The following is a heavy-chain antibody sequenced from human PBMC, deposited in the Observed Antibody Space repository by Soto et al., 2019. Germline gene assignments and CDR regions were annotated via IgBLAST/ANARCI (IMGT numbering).Heavy chain of an antibody. Sequence: ASVKVSCKASGYTTSNYAMSWVRQAPGQGLEWMGWISAYNGHTNYAQKLQGRVTMTTDTSTSTAYMELRSLRSDDTAVYYCAKCSASCYNGFDYWGQGTLVTVSS. CDR1: GYTTSNYA. V-gene: IGHV1-18*04. J-gene: IGHJ4*02. CDR3: AKCSASCYNGFDY. CDR2: ISAYNGHT. D-gene: IGHD2-2*02.